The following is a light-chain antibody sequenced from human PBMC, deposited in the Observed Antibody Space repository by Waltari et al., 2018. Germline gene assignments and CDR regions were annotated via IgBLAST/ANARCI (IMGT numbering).Light chain of an antibody. J-gene: IGLJ3*02. Sequence: QSALTQPASVSGSPGQSIAISCTGTSRYVGRYNLVPWYQQHPGKAPKLLIYEDTKRPSGVSDHFSGSKSGNTASLTISGLQAEDEADYFCCSFVGSATWVFGGGTKLTVL. V-gene: IGLV2-23*01. CDR1: SRYVGRYNL. CDR2: EDT. CDR3: CSFVGSATWV.